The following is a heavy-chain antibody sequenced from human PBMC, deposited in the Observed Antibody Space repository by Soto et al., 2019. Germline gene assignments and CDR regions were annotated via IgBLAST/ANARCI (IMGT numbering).Heavy chain of an antibody. V-gene: IGHV3-30-3*01. J-gene: IGHJ5*02. D-gene: IGHD1-7*01. CDR2: ISYDGSNK. Sequence: PGGSLRLSCAASGFTFSSYAMHWVRQAPGKGLEWVAVISYDGSNKYYADSVKGRFTISRDNSKNTLYLQMNSLRAEDTAVYYCARDRFDELELPFDPWGQGTLVTVSS. CDR1: GFTFSSYA. CDR3: ARDRFDELELPFDP.